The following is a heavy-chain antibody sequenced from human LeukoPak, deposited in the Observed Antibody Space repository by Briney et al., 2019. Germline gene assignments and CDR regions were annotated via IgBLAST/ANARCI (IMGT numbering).Heavy chain of an antibody. Sequence: QPGGSLRLSCAASGFTFSIYAMSWVRQAPGKGLQWVSSITCSGDGTYYADSVKGRFTISRDNSENMLYLPMNSLRVEDTDVYFCAKDRPNYYGGNGHYYRRDGDYWGQGTLVTVSS. J-gene: IGHJ4*02. CDR1: GFTFSIYA. CDR2: ITCSGDGT. CDR3: AKDRPNYYGGNGHYYRRDGDY. D-gene: IGHD3-22*01. V-gene: IGHV3-23*01.